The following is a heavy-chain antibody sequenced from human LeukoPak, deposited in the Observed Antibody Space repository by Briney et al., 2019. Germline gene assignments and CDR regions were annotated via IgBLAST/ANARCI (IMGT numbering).Heavy chain of an antibody. V-gene: IGHV1-18*01. J-gene: IGHJ5*02. CDR1: GYTFTSYG. CDR2: ISAYNGNT. D-gene: IGHD3-10*01. CDR3: ARDGRGPAAWFEYNWFDP. Sequence: GASVKVSCKASGYTFTSYGTSWVRQAPGQGLEWMGWISAYNGNTNYAQKLQGRVTMTTDTSTSTAYMELRSLRSDDTAVYYCARDGRGPAAWFEYNWFDPWGQGTLVTVSS.